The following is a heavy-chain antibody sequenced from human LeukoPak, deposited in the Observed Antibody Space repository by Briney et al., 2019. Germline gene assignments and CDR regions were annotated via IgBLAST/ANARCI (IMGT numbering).Heavy chain of an antibody. V-gene: IGHV4-61*01. CDR3: ARDRGWEVFDY. CDR1: GGSVSSGYYY. Sequence: SETLSLTCTVSGGSVSSGYYYWSWIRQSPGRGLEWIGNMYYSGTTTYNPSLKSRVTISRDTSKNQFSLNLSSVTSLDTALYYCARDRGWEVFDYWGQGILVTVSS. CDR2: MYYSGTT. J-gene: IGHJ4*02. D-gene: IGHD1-26*01.